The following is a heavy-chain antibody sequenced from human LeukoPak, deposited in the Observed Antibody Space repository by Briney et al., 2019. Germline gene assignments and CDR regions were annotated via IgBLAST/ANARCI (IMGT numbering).Heavy chain of an antibody. CDR3: ARDPTDSSDVYYYYYMDV. CDR1: GYTFTSYF. Sequence: ASVKVSCKAFGYTFTSYFIHWVRQAPGQGLEWMGIINPSGGSTTNPQKFQDTVTMTRDMSTSTVYMELSSLRSEDTAVYYCARDPTDSSDVYYYYYMDVWGKGTTVTVSS. D-gene: IGHD3-22*01. CDR2: INPSGGST. V-gene: IGHV1-46*01. J-gene: IGHJ6*03.